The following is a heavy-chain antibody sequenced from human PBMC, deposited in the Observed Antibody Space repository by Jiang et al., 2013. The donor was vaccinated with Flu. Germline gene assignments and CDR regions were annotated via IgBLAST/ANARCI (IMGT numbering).Heavy chain of an antibody. Sequence: LLKPSETLSLTCTVSGGSISSSSFYWDWIRQAPGKGLEWIGTLYYTGNPFYHPSLHGRATISADASKGHFSLRLNSVTVADTAVYYCATETRWSEAFDIWGQGTLVTVTS. J-gene: IGHJ3*02. V-gene: IGHV4-39*02. D-gene: IGHD1-14*01. CDR1: GGSISSSSFY. CDR3: ATETRWSEAFDI. CDR2: LYYTGNP.